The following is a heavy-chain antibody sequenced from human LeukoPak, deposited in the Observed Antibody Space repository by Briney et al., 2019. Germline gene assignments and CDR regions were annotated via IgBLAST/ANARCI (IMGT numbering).Heavy chain of an antibody. CDR3: ATPSVVVAARAFDY. V-gene: IGHV4-39*01. CDR2: IYYGGST. J-gene: IGHJ4*02. CDR1: GGSISSSSYY. Sequence: PSETLSLTCTVSGGSISSSSYYWGWIRQPPGKGLEWIGSIYYGGSTYYNPSLKSRVTISVDTSKNQFSLKLSSVTAADTAVYYCATPSVVVAARAFDYWGQGTLVTVSS. D-gene: IGHD2-15*01.